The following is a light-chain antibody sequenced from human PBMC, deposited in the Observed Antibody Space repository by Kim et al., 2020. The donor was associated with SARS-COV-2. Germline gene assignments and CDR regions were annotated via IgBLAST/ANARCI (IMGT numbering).Light chain of an antibody. CDR1: SSDIDGYKY. J-gene: IGLJ1*01. CDR2: DVS. V-gene: IGLV2-14*01. Sequence: QSVLTQPASVSGSPGQSITISCTGTSSDIDGYKYVSWYQQHPGKAPKLMIYDVSKRPSGVANRFSGSKSGNTASLTISGLQAGDEADYYCSSYTSSSTYYVFGTGTKVTVL. CDR3: SSYTSSSTYYV.